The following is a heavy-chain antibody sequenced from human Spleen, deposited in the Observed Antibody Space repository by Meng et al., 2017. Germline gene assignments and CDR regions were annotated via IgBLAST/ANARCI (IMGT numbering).Heavy chain of an antibody. V-gene: IGHV4-34*01. Sequence: SQTLSLTCVVSGGSFSDYYWSWIRQPPGKGLEWIGEINHSGSTNYNPSLESRATISVDTSQNNLSLKPSSVTAADSAVYYCARGPTTKAHDFDYWGKGTLVTVSS. D-gene: IGHD4-11*01. CDR1: GGSFSDYY. CDR3: ARGPTTKAHDFDY. J-gene: IGHJ4*02. CDR2: INHSGST.